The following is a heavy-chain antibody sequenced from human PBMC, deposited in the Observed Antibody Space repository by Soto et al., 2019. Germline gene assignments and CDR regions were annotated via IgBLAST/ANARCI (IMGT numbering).Heavy chain of an antibody. Sequence: QVQLVQSGAEVKKPGASVKVSCKASGYTFTSYAMNWVRQAPGQRLEWMGWINAGNGNTKYSQKFQGRVTITRDTSASTAYMELSSLSSDDTAVYYCARSVGAALSDYWGQGTLVTVSS. CDR2: INAGNGNT. D-gene: IGHD1-26*01. V-gene: IGHV1-3*01. CDR3: ARSVGAALSDY. CDR1: GYTFTSYA. J-gene: IGHJ4*02.